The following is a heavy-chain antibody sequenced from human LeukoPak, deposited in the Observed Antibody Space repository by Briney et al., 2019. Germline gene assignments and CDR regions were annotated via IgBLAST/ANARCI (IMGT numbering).Heavy chain of an antibody. CDR2: IHYSGST. Sequence: SETLSLTCTVSGVSINSSNYYWGWIRQPPGKGLEWIESIHYSGSTYYNPSLKSRVTISIDTSKNQFSLKLSSVTAADTAVYYCAGGYDYTSISIDYWGQGTLVTVSS. V-gene: IGHV4-39*01. CDR3: AGGYDYTSISIDY. CDR1: GVSINSSNYY. J-gene: IGHJ4*02. D-gene: IGHD4-11*01.